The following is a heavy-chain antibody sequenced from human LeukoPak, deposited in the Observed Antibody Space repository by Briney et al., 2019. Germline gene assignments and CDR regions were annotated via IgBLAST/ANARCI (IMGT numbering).Heavy chain of an antibody. CDR2: IYHSGST. CDR3: ARLYDSSGYYWWYFDL. Sequence: SETLSLTCTVSSYSISSGYYWGWIRHPPGKGLEWIGCIYHSGSTYYNPSLKSRVTISVDTSKNQFSLKLSSVTAADTAVYYCARLYDSSGYYWWYFDLWGRGTLVTVSS. V-gene: IGHV4-38-2*02. CDR1: SYSISSGYY. D-gene: IGHD3-22*01. J-gene: IGHJ2*01.